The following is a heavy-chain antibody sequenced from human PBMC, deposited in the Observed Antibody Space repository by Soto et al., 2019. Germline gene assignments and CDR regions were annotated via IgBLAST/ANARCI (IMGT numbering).Heavy chain of an antibody. V-gene: IGHV4-31*03. D-gene: IGHD6-6*01. Sequence: QVQLQESGPGLVKPSQTLSLTCTVSSGSISSGGYYWSWIRQHPGKGLEWIGYIYYDGRAYYNPSLKCRVTVSVDTSKNHFSLNLSSVTAADTALYYCARGVPAYGLDVWGQGTTVTVSS. CDR2: IYYDGRA. CDR3: ARGVPAYGLDV. J-gene: IGHJ6*02. CDR1: SGSISSGGYY.